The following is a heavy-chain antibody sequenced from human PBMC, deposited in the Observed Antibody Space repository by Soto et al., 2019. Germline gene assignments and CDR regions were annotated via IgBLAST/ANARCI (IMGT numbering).Heavy chain of an antibody. V-gene: IGHV1-2*04. CDR3: ARDRVMGGGRWLDP. Sequence: ASVKVSCKASGYTFTGYYMHWVRQAPGQGLEWVGWINPNSGGTNYAQKFQGWVTMTWDTSISTAYMELSRLRSDDTAVYYCARDRVMGGGRWLDPWGQGTLVTVSS. CDR1: GYTFTGYY. J-gene: IGHJ5*02. CDR2: INPNSGGT. D-gene: IGHD3-16*01.